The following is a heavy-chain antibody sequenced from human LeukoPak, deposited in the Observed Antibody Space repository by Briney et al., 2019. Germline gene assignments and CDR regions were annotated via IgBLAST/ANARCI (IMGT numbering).Heavy chain of an antibody. V-gene: IGHV4-34*01. J-gene: IGHJ4*02. CDR1: GGSFSGYY. CDR2: INHSEST. CDR3: AKDLGYDILTGPGL. D-gene: IGHD3-9*01. Sequence: SETLSLTCAVYGGSFSGYYWSWIRQPPGKGLEWIGEINHSESTNYNPSLKSRVTISVDTSKNQFSLKLSSVTAADTAVYYCAKDLGYDILTGPGLWGQGTLVTVSS.